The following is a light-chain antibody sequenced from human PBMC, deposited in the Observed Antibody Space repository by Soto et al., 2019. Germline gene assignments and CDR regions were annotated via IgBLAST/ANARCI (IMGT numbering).Light chain of an antibody. J-gene: IGKJ1*01. CDR1: QGISHF. CDR2: DAS. CDR3: QQYTSYSRA. V-gene: IGKV1-5*01. Sequence: DIPLIQSPSFLSASVGDRVTITCRASQGISHFLAWYQQKPGKVPKLLIYDASNLGSGVPSRFSGSGSGTDFTLTISGLQPDDFTTYYCQQYTSYSRAFGQGTKVDI.